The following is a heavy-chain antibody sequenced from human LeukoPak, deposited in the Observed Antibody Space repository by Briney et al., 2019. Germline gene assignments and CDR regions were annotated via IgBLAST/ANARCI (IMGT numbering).Heavy chain of an antibody. J-gene: IGHJ6*02. CDR2: IYSGGST. V-gene: IGHV3-66*01. CDR1: GFTFSNYA. CDR3: ARDSPSEYSSGWYPYYYGMDV. Sequence: GGSLRLSCVVSGFTFSNYAMSWVRQAPGKGLEWVSVIYSGGSTYYADSVKGRFTISRDNSKNTLYLQMNSLRAEDTAVYYCARDSPSEYSSGWYPYYYGMDVWGQGTTVTVSS. D-gene: IGHD6-19*01.